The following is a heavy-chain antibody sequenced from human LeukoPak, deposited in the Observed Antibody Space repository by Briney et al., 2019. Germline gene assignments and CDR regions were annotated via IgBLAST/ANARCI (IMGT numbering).Heavy chain of an antibody. Sequence: GGTLRLSCAASGFTFSSYGMSWVRQAPGKGLEWVSYISSSGSTIYYADSVKGRFTISRDNAKNSLYLQMNSLRAEDTAVYYCAREGTDGTRFLVYYYMDVWGKGTTVTISS. CDR2: ISSSGSTI. J-gene: IGHJ6*03. D-gene: IGHD1-26*01. V-gene: IGHV3-48*04. CDR1: GFTFSSYG. CDR3: AREGTDGTRFLVYYYMDV.